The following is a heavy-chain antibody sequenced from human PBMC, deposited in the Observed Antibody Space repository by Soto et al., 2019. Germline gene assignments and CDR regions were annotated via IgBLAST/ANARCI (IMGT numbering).Heavy chain of an antibody. CDR1: GYTFTSYG. D-gene: IGHD3-3*01. Sequence: QVQLVQSGAEVKKPGASVKVSCKASGYTFTSYGISWVRQAPGQGLEWMGWISAYNGNTNCAQKLQGRVTMTTDTSTSTAYMELRSLRSDDTAVYYCARVPDFITIFGVVIGGAFDIWGLGTMVTVSS. CDR2: ISAYNGNT. CDR3: ARVPDFITIFGVVIGGAFDI. J-gene: IGHJ3*02. V-gene: IGHV1-18*01.